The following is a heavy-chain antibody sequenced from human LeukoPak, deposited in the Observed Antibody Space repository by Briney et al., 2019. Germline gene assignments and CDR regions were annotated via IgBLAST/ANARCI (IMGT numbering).Heavy chain of an antibody. Sequence: GASVKVSCKASGYIFTSYGISWVRQAPGQGLEWVGWISAYNGNTNYAQNVPDRVTLTTDTSTTTAYMELRSLRSDDTAVYYCARALPGAYCGTTTCFSDHWGQGTLVTVSS. CDR1: GYIFTSYG. D-gene: IGHD2-2*01. CDR3: ARALPGAYCGTTTCFSDH. CDR2: ISAYNGNT. V-gene: IGHV1-18*01. J-gene: IGHJ4*02.